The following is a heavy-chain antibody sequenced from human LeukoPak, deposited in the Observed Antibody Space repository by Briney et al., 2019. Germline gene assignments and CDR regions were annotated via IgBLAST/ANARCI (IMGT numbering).Heavy chain of an antibody. V-gene: IGHV5-51*04. J-gene: IGHJ4*02. CDR1: GYSFTSYW. CDR3: ASRVGYYSVGSLYHFDY. D-gene: IGHD2-15*01. CDR2: FFPGDSDN. Sequence: GESLQIFCKGSGYSFTSYWIGWVRQMPGKDLQWLVIFFPGDSDNRYYASFQGQLTISADKPIGTANLQRSSRKASDTAMYDCASRVGYYSVGSLYHFDYWGQGTLVTVSS.